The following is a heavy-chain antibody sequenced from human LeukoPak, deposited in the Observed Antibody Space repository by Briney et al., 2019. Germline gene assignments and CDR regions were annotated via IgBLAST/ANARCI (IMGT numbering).Heavy chain of an antibody. Sequence: PGGSLRLSCAASGFTFSSYAMSWVGQAPGKGLEWVSAISNSDDGRYYADSAKGRFTISRDNSKNTLYLQMNSLRTEDTAVYYCAKDSSASFYCGGGACYSDYWGQGTLVTVSS. CDR3: AKDSSASFYCGGGACYSDY. D-gene: IGHD2-21*01. CDR2: ISNSDDGR. CDR1: GFTFSSYA. V-gene: IGHV3-23*01. J-gene: IGHJ4*02.